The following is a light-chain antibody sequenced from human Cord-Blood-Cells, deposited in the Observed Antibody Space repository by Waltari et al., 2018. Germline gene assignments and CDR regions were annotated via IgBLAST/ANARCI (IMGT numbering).Light chain of an antibody. CDR3: QQYGSSSLT. CDR1: QSVSSSY. CDR2: GAS. Sequence: EIVLTQSPGTLSLSPWERATLSCRASQSVSSSYLAWYQQKPGQAPRLLIYGASSRATGIPDRFSGSGSGTDFTLTISRLEPEDFAVYYCQQYGSSSLTFGGVTKVEIK. V-gene: IGKV3-20*01. J-gene: IGKJ4*01.